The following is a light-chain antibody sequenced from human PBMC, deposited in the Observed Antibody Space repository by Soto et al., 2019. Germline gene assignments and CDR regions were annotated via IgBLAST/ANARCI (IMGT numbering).Light chain of an antibody. J-gene: IGKJ2*01. CDR1: QSVSSSY. V-gene: IGKV3-20*01. CDR2: GAS. Sequence: EIVLTQSPGTLSLSPGERATLSCRASQSVSSSYLAWYQQKPGQAPRLLIYGASSRATGIPDRFSGSGSGTVFTITISRLEPEDFAVYYCQQDGSSRYTFGQGTKLEIK. CDR3: QQDGSSRYT.